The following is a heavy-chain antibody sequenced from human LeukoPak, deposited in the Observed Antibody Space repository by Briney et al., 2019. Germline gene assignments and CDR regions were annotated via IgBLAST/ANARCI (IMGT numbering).Heavy chain of an antibody. CDR3: ARDHGSGSYYPFDP. CDR1: GFTVSSNY. CDR2: IYSGGST. V-gene: IGHV3-66*01. J-gene: IGHJ5*02. Sequence: GGSLRLSCAASGFTVSSNYMSWVRQAPGKGLEWVSVIYSGGSTYYAGSVKGRFTISRDNSKNTLYLQMNSLRAEDTAVYYCARDHGSGSYYPFDPWGQGTLVTVSS. D-gene: IGHD3-10*01.